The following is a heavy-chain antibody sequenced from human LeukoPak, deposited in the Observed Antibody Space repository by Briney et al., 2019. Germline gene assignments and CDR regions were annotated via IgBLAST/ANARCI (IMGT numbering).Heavy chain of an antibody. CDR3: ARGDGYNHNAFDI. D-gene: IGHD5-24*01. Sequence: PGGSLRLSCAVSGFTFSSYWMHWVRQTPGKGLVWVSRIKSDGSSTSHADSVKGRFTISRDNSKNTLYLQMNSLRAEDTAVYYCARGDGYNHNAFDIWGQGTVVTVSS. CDR1: GFTFSSYW. J-gene: IGHJ3*02. CDR2: IKSDGSST. V-gene: IGHV3-74*01.